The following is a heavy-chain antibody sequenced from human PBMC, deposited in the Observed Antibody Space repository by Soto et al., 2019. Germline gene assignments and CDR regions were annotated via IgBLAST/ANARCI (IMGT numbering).Heavy chain of an antibody. CDR3: VTDADIIVGLNGVGL. J-gene: IGHJ4*02. CDR2: IKGSRSGGTR. D-gene: IGHD1-26*01. V-gene: IGHV3-15*07. CDR1: GFSFNTAW. Sequence: EVYLVESGGGLVKPGGSLRLSCAASGFSFNTAWMNWVRQAPGVGLEWVGLIKGSRSGGTRDYAAPVKDRFTISRDDSKNILELQMNSMRIEDTAVYYCVTDADIIVGLNGVGLWGQGTLVTVSS.